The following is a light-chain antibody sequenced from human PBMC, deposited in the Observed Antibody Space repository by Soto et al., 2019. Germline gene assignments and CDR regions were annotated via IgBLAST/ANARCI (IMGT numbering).Light chain of an antibody. J-gene: IGKJ1*01. CDR2: AAS. CDR1: QSISSH. V-gene: IGKV1-39*01. CDR3: QQSYSTPKT. Sequence: DIQMTQSPSSLSASVGDRVTITCRASQSISSHLNWYQQKPGKAPKLLIHAASNLQSGVPSRFSGSGSGTDFTLTISSLQPEDFATYYCQQSYSTPKTLGQGTKVDIK.